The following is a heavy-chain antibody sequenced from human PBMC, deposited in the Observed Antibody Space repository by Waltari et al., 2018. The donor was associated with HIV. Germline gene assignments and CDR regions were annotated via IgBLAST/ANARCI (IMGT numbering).Heavy chain of an antibody. D-gene: IGHD6-13*01. CDR1: GFTFSNYA. CDR2: ISGSAYST. J-gene: IGHJ6*02. CDR3: AKEHQYSHTWYSFYGMDV. Sequence: EGQLLESGGGLVQPGGSLRLSCAASGFTFSNYAMNWVRQAPGKGLDGVSAISGSAYSTYYAASGKGRFTISRDNAQNKLFLQMNSLRADDTAVYFCAKEHQYSHTWYSFYGMDVWGQGTTVTVSS. V-gene: IGHV3-23*01.